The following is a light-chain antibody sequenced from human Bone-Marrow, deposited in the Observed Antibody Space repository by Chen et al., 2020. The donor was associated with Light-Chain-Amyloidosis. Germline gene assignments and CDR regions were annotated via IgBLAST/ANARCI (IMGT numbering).Light chain of an antibody. J-gene: IGLJ2*01. CDR3: SSYTSTTTDVI. Sequence: QSALTQPASVSGSPGQSITISCTGTSRDIGTFNYVYWYQQHPGKAPQLIIFEVSIRPSGVSDRFSGSKSGTTASRTISGLQPGDEADFYCSSYTSTTTDVIFGGGTKLTVL. V-gene: IGLV2-14*01. CDR1: SRDIGTFNY. CDR2: EVS.